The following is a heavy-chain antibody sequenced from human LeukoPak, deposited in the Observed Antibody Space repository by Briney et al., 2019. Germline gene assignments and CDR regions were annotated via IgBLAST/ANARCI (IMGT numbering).Heavy chain of an antibody. V-gene: IGHV3-15*01. CDR3: TTAPAAYTFDY. D-gene: IGHD2-2*01. J-gene: IGHJ4*02. Sequence: GGSLRLSCAASGFTFSNAWMSRVRQAPGKGLEWVGRIKSRTDGGTTEYAAPVKGRFTISRDDSKNTLYLQMNSLKTEDTAVYYCTTAPAAYTFDYWGQGTLVTVSS. CDR1: GFTFSNAW. CDR2: IKSRTDGGTT.